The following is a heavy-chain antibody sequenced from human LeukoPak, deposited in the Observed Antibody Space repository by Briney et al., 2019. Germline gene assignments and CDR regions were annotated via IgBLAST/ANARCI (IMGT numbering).Heavy chain of an antibody. CDR1: GDSITNINYF. CDR3: ARDHYYDSRRFDY. Sequence: SETLSLTCSVSGDSITNINYFWGWVRQPPGKGLEWIGSIYYSGTTYYNPSLKSRVTVNVDTSMNQFSLKLSSVTAADTAVYYCARDHYYDSRRFDYWGQGTLVTVSS. J-gene: IGHJ4*02. D-gene: IGHD3-22*01. V-gene: IGHV4-39*07. CDR2: IYYSGTT.